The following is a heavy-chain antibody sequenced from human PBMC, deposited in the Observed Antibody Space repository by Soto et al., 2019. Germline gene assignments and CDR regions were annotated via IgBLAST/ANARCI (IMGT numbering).Heavy chain of an antibody. J-gene: IGHJ4*02. CDR1: GFTFGSYA. D-gene: IGHD4-17*01. Sequence: QVQLVESGGGVVQPGRSLRLSCAASGFTFGSYAMHWVRQAPGKGLEWVAVISYDGSNKYYADSVKGRFTISRDNSKNTLYLQMNSLRAEDTAVYYCARDLVDYGGNSGALGYWGQGTLVTVSS. V-gene: IGHV3-30-3*01. CDR3: ARDLVDYGGNSGALGY. CDR2: ISYDGSNK.